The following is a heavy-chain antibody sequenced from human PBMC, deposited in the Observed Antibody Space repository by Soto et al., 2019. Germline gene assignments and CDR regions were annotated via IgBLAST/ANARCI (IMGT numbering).Heavy chain of an antibody. CDR1: GGSINGYC. Sequence: QVQLQESGPGLVKPSETLSLTCTVSGGSINGYCWSCIRQPPGKGPEWIAYIFDSGNTNYNPSLKSRVTISVDTSKNQFSLKLTSVTAADTAVYFCARHRRTTVAKFFCDSWGQGARVTVSS. J-gene: IGHJ4*02. D-gene: IGHD4-4*01. CDR3: ARHRRTTVAKFFCDS. V-gene: IGHV4-59*08. CDR2: IFDSGNT.